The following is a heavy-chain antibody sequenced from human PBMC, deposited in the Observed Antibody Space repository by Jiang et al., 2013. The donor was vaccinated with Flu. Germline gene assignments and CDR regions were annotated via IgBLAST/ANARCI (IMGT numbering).Heavy chain of an antibody. D-gene: IGHD5-18*01. Sequence: GAEVKKPGASMKVSCKASGYTFSSYDINWVRQATGQGLEWMGWMNPNSGNAHYAQKFQGRITMTRSTSISTAYMELSSLRSEDTAVYYCARGQVAAMGDYYYYGMDVWG. J-gene: IGHJ6*01. CDR1: GYTFSSYD. V-gene: IGHV1-8*01. CDR2: MNPNSGNA. CDR3: ARGQVAAMGDYYYYGMDV.